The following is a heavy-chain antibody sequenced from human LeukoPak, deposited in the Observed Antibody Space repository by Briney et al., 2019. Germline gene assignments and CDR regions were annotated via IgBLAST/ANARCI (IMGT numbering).Heavy chain of an antibody. CDR3: ARARYQLLYFDY. V-gene: IGHV3-21*01. J-gene: IGHJ4*02. CDR2: ISSGSSYI. Sequence: GGSLRLSCVASGFTFSNYWMNWVRQAPGKGLEWVSSISSGSSYIYYADSVKGRFTISRDNAKNSLYLQMNSLRAEGTAVYYCARARYQLLYFDYWGQGTLVTVSS. CDR1: GFTFSNYW. D-gene: IGHD2-2*01.